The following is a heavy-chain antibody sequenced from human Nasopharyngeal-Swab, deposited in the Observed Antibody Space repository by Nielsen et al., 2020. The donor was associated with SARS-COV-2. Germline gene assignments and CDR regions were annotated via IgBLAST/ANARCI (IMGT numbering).Heavy chain of an antibody. D-gene: IGHD3/OR15-3a*01. CDR3: ARGLRGRTDFDY. V-gene: IGHV3-11*01. CDR1: GFSFCDYY. J-gene: IGHJ4*02. Sequence: GESLKISCAASGFSFCDYYISWIRQAPGKGLEWVSYISTTGTTMYYADSVKGRFIISRDNAKNSLFLQMNSMRAEDTAVYYCARGLRGRTDFDYWGQGTLVTVSS. CDR2: ISTTGTTM.